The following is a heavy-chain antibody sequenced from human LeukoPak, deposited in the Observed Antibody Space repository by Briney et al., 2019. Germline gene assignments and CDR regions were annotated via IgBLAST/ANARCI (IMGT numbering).Heavy chain of an antibody. Sequence: SVKVSCKASGGTFSTYSISWVRQAPGQGLEWMGRIIPIFGTANYAQKFHGRVTITTDESTNTAYMELSSLTSEDTAVYYCARAWGGDSSGYYQGGFDYWGQRTLVTVSS. D-gene: IGHD3-22*01. V-gene: IGHV1-69*05. CDR1: GGTFSTYS. CDR2: IIPIFGTA. J-gene: IGHJ4*02. CDR3: ARAWGGDSSGYYQGGFDY.